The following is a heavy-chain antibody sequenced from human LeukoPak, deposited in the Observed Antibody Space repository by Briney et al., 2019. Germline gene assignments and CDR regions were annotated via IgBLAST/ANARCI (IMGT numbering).Heavy chain of an antibody. CDR3: ARVTLRNHDRSGYSWTIDY. CDR2: IYSGGST. CDR1: GLTVSSNY. V-gene: IGHV3-53*01. J-gene: IGHJ4*02. D-gene: IGHD3-22*01. Sequence: GGSLRLSCAASGLTVSSNYMSWVCQAPGQGLDWVAVIYSGGSTYYAGSVKGRFIISRDNSRNTLDLQMNSLRAEDTAVYYCARVTLRNHDRSGYSWTIDYWGQGIPVTVSS.